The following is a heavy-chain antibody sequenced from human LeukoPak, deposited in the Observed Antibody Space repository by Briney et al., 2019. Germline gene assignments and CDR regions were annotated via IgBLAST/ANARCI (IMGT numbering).Heavy chain of an antibody. J-gene: IGHJ5*01. Sequence: GASVKVSCKVSGYTLTELSMHWVRQAPGKGLEWMGGFDPEDGETIYAQKFQGRVTMTEHTSTDTAYMELSSLRSEDTAVYYCATGRSVYCSGGSCYPWFDYWGQGTLVTVSS. D-gene: IGHD2-15*01. CDR3: ATGRSVYCSGGSCYPWFDY. CDR1: GYTLTELS. CDR2: FDPEDGET. V-gene: IGHV1-24*01.